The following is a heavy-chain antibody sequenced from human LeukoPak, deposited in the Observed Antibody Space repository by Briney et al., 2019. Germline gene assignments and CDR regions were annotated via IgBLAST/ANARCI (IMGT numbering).Heavy chain of an antibody. D-gene: IGHD3-22*01. CDR2: ISSFSGTI. J-gene: IGHJ4*02. CDR1: GFTFSSYS. Sequence: PGGSLRLSCAASGFTFSSYSMNWVRQAPGKGLEWVSYISSFSGTINYADSVKGRFTISRDNAKNSLYLQMNSLRTEDTAMYYCAKDSVIQGYSAFDYWGQGTLVTVSS. V-gene: IGHV3-48*01. CDR3: AKDSVIQGYSAFDY.